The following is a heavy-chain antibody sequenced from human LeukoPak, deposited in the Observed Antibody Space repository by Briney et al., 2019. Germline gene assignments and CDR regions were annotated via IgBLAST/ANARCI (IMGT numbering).Heavy chain of an antibody. Sequence: GGSLRLSCAASGFTFSSFGMHWVRQPPGKGLEWVAFIRYDGSDTYYADSVKGRFTISRDTSKNTLYLQMNSLRAEDTALYYCAKAIVGATRFDYWGQGTLVTVSS. CDR2: IRYDGSDT. V-gene: IGHV3-30*02. CDR1: GFTFSSFG. CDR3: AKAIVGATRFDY. J-gene: IGHJ4*02. D-gene: IGHD1-26*01.